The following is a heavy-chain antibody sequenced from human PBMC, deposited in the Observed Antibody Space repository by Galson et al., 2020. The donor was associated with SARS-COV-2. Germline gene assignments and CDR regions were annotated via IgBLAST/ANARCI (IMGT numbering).Heavy chain of an antibody. D-gene: IGHD6-13*01. J-gene: IGHJ5*02. CDR3: ARDLYVGYSSSWTLENWFDP. CDR1: GFTFDDYG. Sequence: GGSLRLSCAASGFTFDDYGMSWVRQAPGKGLEWVSGINWNGGSTGYADSVKGRFTISRDNAKNSLYLQMNSLRAEDTALYHCARDLYVGYSSSWTLENWFDPWGQGTLVTVSS. CDR2: INWNGGST. V-gene: IGHV3-20*01.